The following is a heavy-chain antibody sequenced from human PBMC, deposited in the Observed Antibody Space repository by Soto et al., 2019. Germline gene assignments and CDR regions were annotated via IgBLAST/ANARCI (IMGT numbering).Heavy chain of an antibody. D-gene: IGHD3-3*01. CDR3: ASCERFPRVGVDYYALDV. V-gene: IGHV3-30*03. J-gene: IGHJ6*02. CDR1: GFTINRND. Sequence: QVHLVESGGGVVQPGGSLRLSCAASGFTINRNDRYWVRQAPGKGLARVAVMSFDGNHQHYADSMKGRFTISRDNSKNTLSLEMNSLRRDDTAVYYCASCERFPRVGVDYYALDVWGQGTTVIVSS. CDR2: MSFDGNHQ.